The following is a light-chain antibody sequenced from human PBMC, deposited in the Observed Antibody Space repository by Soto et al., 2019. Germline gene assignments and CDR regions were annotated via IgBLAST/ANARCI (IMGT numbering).Light chain of an antibody. CDR3: QQYNFWPPLT. CDR2: DAS. CDR1: QSVNSN. Sequence: EIVMTQSPATLSVSPGERATLSCRASQSVNSNLAWYRQKPGQAPRLLISDASTRATRVTARFSGSGSGTEFTLTISSLQSEDSGIYYCQQYNFWPPLTFGGGTKVAIK. V-gene: IGKV3-15*01. J-gene: IGKJ4*01.